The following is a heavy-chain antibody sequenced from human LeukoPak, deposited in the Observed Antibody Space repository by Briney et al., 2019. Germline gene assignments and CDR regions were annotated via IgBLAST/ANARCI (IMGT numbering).Heavy chain of an antibody. D-gene: IGHD6-19*01. V-gene: IGHV1-69*05. Sequence: ASVKVSCKASGGTFSSYAISWVRQAPGQGLEWMGGFIPIFGTANYAQKFQGRVTITTDESTSTAYMELSSLRSEDTAVYYCATESKEQYSSGWYYFDYWGQGTLVTVSS. CDR3: ATESKEQYSSGWYYFDY. CDR1: GGTFSSYA. CDR2: FIPIFGTA. J-gene: IGHJ4*02.